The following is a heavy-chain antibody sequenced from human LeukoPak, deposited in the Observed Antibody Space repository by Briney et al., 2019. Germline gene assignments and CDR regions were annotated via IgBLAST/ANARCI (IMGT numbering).Heavy chain of an antibody. Sequence: PSETLSLTCGVSGYSISSGYYWGWIRQPPRRGLEWIGSVYHGGVTYYNPSLRSRVTLSLHTSKNQFSLKLGSVTAADTAVYYCARVRYYDSSGYYSGDSFDIWGQGTMVTVSS. CDR2: VYHGGVT. J-gene: IGHJ3*02. CDR3: ARVRYYDSSGYYSGDSFDI. CDR1: GYSISSGYY. V-gene: IGHV4-38-2*01. D-gene: IGHD3-22*01.